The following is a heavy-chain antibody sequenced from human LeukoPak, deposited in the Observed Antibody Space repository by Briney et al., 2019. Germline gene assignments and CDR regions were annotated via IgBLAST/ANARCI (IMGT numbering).Heavy chain of an antibody. CDR3: ARDWGPGITGSYYFDY. Sequence: GGSLRLSCAASGFTFCSYAMHWVRQAPGKGLEYVSAISSDGGNTYHANSVRGRFTISRDNSKNTLYLQMGSLRAEDMAVYYCARDWGPGITGSYYFDYWGQGTLVTVSS. D-gene: IGHD1-20*01. CDR2: ISSDGGNT. J-gene: IGHJ4*02. V-gene: IGHV3-64*01. CDR1: GFTFCSYA.